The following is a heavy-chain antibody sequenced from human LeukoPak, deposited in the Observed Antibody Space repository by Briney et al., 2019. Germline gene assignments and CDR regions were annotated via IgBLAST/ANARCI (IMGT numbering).Heavy chain of an antibody. CDR3: ARKYYDFWSGYFAFDI. J-gene: IGHJ3*02. V-gene: IGHV4-59*01. CDR1: GGSISSYY. Sequence: SETLSLTCTVSGGSISSYYWSWIRQPPGKGLEWIGYIYYSGSTNYNPSLKSRFTISVDTSKNQFSLKLSSVTAADTAVYYCARKYYDFWSGYFAFDIWGQGTMVTVSS. CDR2: IYYSGST. D-gene: IGHD3-3*01.